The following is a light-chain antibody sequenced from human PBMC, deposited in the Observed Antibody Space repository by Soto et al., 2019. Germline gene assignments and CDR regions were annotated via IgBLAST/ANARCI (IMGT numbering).Light chain of an antibody. CDR2: DVS. CDR1: SSDVGGYSY. J-gene: IGLJ3*02. V-gene: IGLV2-11*01. Sequence: QSALTQPRSVSGSPGHSVTISCTGTSSDVGGYSYVSWYQQHPGKAPKLMIYDVSKRPSGVPDRFSGSKSGNTASLTISGLQAEDEADYYCCSYAGSYTWVFGGGTKLTVL. CDR3: CSYAGSYTWV.